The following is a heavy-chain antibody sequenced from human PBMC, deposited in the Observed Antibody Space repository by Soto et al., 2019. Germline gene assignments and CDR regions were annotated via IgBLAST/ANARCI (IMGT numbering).Heavy chain of an antibody. D-gene: IGHD6-19*01. J-gene: IGHJ6*02. Sequence: GASVKVSCKASGYTFTSYGISWVRQAPGQGLEWMGWISAYNGNTNYAQKLQGRVTMTTDTSTSTAYMELRSLRSDDTAVYYCARDIAVAGRSGYYYYGMDVWGQGTTVTVSS. CDR2: ISAYNGNT. CDR1: GYTFTSYG. CDR3: ARDIAVAGRSGYYYYGMDV. V-gene: IGHV1-18*04.